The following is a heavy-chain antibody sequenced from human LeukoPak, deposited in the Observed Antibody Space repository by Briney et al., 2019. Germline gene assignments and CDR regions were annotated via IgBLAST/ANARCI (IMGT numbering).Heavy chain of an antibody. CDR2: IIPIFGTA. J-gene: IGHJ6*03. Sequence: SVKVSCKASGGTFSSYVISWVRQAPGQGLEWMGGIIPIFGTANYAQKFQGRVTITTDESTSTAYMELSSLRSEDTAVYYCARNIVGAANYYYYYMDVWGKGTTVTVSS. D-gene: IGHD1-26*01. V-gene: IGHV1-69*05. CDR3: ARNIVGAANYYYYYMDV. CDR1: GGTFSSYV.